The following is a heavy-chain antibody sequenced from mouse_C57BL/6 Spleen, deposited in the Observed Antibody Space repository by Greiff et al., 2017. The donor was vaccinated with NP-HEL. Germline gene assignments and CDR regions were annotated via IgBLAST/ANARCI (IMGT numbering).Heavy chain of an antibody. CDR2: ISYDGSN. J-gene: IGHJ2*01. Sequence: ESGPGLVKPSQPLSLTCSVTGYSITSGYYWNWIRQFPGNKLEWMGYISYDGSNNYNPSLKNRISITRDTSKNQFFLKLNSVTTEDTATYYCARYDYDFFDYWGQGTTLTVSS. D-gene: IGHD2-4*01. CDR1: GYSITSGYY. V-gene: IGHV3-6*01. CDR3: ARYDYDFFDY.